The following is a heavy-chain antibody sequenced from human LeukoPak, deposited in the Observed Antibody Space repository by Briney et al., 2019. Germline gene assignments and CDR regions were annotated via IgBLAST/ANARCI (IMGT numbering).Heavy chain of an antibody. CDR3: ARDVTYHGGDWFDP. Sequence: GGSLRLSCAASEFTFSSYSMSWVRQAPGKGLEWVSYISSTASSIYYTDSVKGRFTISRDNAKNSLYLQMNSLRAEDTAVYYCARDVTYHGGDWFDPWGQGTLVTVSS. V-gene: IGHV3-48*04. CDR2: ISSTASSI. J-gene: IGHJ5*02. CDR1: EFTFSSYS. D-gene: IGHD4-23*01.